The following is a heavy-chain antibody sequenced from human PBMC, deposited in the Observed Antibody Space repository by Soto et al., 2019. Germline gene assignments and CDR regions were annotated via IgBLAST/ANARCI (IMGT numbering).Heavy chain of an antibody. CDR1: GGTFSSYA. J-gene: IGHJ6*02. Sequence: QVQLVQSGAEVKKPGSSVKVSCKASGGTFSSYAISWVRQAPGQGLEWMGGIIPIFGTANYAQKFQGRVTIXAXEXPSTAYMELRSLRSEDTAVYYCASSVAKYYYYGMDVWGPGTTVTVSS. V-gene: IGHV1-69*12. D-gene: IGHD5-12*01. CDR2: IIPIFGTA. CDR3: ASSVAKYYYYGMDV.